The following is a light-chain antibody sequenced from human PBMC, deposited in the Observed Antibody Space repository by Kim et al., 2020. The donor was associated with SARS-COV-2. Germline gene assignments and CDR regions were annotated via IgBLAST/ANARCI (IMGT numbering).Light chain of an antibody. CDR2: AAS. CDR1: QRISNY. V-gene: IGKV1-39*01. J-gene: IGKJ5*01. CDR3: QQSYSIPLT. Sequence: ASEGDRITITCRASQRISNYLNLFQEKPGKAPKLLIYAASRLQSGVPPRLSGSGSGTDFTLTISSLQPEDFATYYCQQSYSIPLTFGRGTRLEIK.